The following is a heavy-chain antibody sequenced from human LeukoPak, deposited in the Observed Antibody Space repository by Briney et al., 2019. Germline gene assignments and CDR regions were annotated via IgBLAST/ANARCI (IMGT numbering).Heavy chain of an antibody. CDR1: GYTLTELS. CDR2: FDVEDGET. J-gene: IGHJ3*02. V-gene: IGHV1-24*01. CDR3: ATDRVGGINAFDI. Sequence: GASVKVACKVSGYTLTELSMHWVRQVPGKGLEWLGSFDVEDGETIYAQKFQGRVTMTEDTSTDTAYMELRSLRSEDTAVYYCATDRVGGINAFDIWGQGTMVTVSS. D-gene: IGHD3-10*01.